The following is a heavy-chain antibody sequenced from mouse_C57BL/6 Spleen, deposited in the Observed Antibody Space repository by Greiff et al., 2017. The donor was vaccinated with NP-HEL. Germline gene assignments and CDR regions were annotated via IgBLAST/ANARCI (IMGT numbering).Heavy chain of an antibody. Sequence: VQLQQSGPVLVKPGASVKISCKASGYTFTDYYMNWVKQSHGKSLEWIGDINPNNGGTSYNQKFKGKATLTVDKSSSTAYMELRSLTSEDSAVYYCARDYGSSPFAYWGQGTLVTVSA. CDR2: INPNNGGT. D-gene: IGHD1-1*01. CDR1: GYTFTDYY. CDR3: ARDYGSSPFAY. V-gene: IGHV1-26*01. J-gene: IGHJ3*01.